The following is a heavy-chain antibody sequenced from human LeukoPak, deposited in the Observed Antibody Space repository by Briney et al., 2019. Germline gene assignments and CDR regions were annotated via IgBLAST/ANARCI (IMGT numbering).Heavy chain of an antibody. Sequence: ASVKVSFKASGYTFTGYFMHWVRQAPGQGLEWMGWSNPNSGGTNYAQKLQGRVTLTRDTSISTAYMELSRLRADDTAVYYCARQELVDVVATTYWGQGTLVTVSS. J-gene: IGHJ4*02. CDR1: GYTFTGYF. D-gene: IGHD5-12*01. CDR2: SNPNSGGT. CDR3: ARQELVDVVATTY. V-gene: IGHV1-2*02.